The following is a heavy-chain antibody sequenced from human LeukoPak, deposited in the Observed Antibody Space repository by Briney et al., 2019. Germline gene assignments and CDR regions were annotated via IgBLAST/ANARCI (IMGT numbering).Heavy chain of an antibody. V-gene: IGHV3-30*18. Sequence: GGSLRLSCAASGFTFSSYGMHWVRQAPGKGLEWVAVISYDGSNKYYADSVKGRFTISRDNSKNTLYLQMNSLRAEDTAVYYCAKAYQWELLLGAFDYWGQGTLVTVSS. J-gene: IGHJ4*02. CDR2: ISYDGSNK. D-gene: IGHD1-26*01. CDR1: GFTFSSYG. CDR3: AKAYQWELLLGAFDY.